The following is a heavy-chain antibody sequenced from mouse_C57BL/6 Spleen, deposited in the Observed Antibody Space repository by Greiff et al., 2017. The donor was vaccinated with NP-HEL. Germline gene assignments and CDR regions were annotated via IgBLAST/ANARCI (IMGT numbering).Heavy chain of an antibody. CDR3: ARSPYDYDEAWFAY. CDR2: IYPRSGNT. V-gene: IGHV1-81*01. CDR1: GYTFTSYG. J-gene: IGHJ3*01. Sequence: QVHVKQSGAELARPGASVKLSCKASGYTFTSYGISWVKQRTGQGLEWIGEIYPRSGNTYYNEKFKGKATLTADKSSSTAYMELRSLTSEDSAVYFCARSPYDYDEAWFAYWGQGTLVTVSA. D-gene: IGHD2-4*01.